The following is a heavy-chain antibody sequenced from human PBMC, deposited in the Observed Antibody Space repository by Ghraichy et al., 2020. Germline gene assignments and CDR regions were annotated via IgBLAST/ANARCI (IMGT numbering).Heavy chain of an antibody. V-gene: IGHV3-11*01. J-gene: IGHJ3*02. D-gene: IGHD2-15*01. CDR3: ARDRRGLPRDAFDI. Sequence: GESLNISCAASGFTFSDYYMSWIRQAPGKGLEWVSYISSSGSTIYYADSVKGRFTISRDNAKNSLYLQMNSLRAEDTAVYYCARDRRGLPRDAFDIWGQGTMVTVSS. CDR1: GFTFSDYY. CDR2: ISSSGSTI.